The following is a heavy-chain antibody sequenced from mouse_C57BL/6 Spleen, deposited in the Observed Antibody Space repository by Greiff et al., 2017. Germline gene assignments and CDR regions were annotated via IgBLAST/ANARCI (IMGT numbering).Heavy chain of an antibody. Sequence: QVQLQQPGAELVRPGPSVKLSCKASGYTFTSYWMHWVKQRPGQGLEWIGVIDPSDSYTNYNQKFKGKATLTVDTSSSTAYMQLSSLTSEDSAVYYCAPGDYGSRTGRFAYWGQGTLVTVSA. J-gene: IGHJ3*01. CDR2: IDPSDSYT. CDR3: APGDYGSRTGRFAY. V-gene: IGHV1-59*01. D-gene: IGHD1-1*01. CDR1: GYTFTSYW.